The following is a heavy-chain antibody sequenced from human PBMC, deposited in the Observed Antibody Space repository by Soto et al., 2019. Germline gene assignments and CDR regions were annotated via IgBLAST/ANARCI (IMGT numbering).Heavy chain of an antibody. Sequence: EVQLVESGGGLVQPGGSRRLSCVASGFTFSAHSMYWVRQTPGKGLELISYISGGCKTITYADSVKGRFTVSRDNAKNSLFLQMNSLRDEDTAVYYCARCKRDVLCGEYWGQGTLLTVSS. CDR3: ARCKRDVLCGEY. V-gene: IGHV3-48*02. D-gene: IGHD3-10*02. CDR2: ISGGCKTI. CDR1: GFTFSAHS. J-gene: IGHJ4*02.